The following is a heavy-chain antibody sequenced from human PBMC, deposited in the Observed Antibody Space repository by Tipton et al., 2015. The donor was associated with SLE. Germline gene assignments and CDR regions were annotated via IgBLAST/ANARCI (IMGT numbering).Heavy chain of an antibody. CDR2: IYHSGST. Sequence: TLSLTCAVSGGSISSGGYSWSWIRQPPGKGLEWIGYIYHSGSTNYNPSLKSRVTISVDTSKNQFSLKLSSVTAADTAVYYCARAGEGVFDYWGQGTLVTVSS. CDR1: GGSISSGGYS. J-gene: IGHJ4*02. CDR3: ARAGEGVFDY. D-gene: IGHD3-10*01. V-gene: IGHV4-30-2*01.